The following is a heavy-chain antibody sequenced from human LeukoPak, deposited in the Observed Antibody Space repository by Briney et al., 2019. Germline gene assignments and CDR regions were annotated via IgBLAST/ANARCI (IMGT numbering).Heavy chain of an antibody. CDR3: ARVGGGTPDRIRQITILEYYYYMDV. Sequence: SETLSLTCTVSGGSISSYYWSWIRQPPGKGLEWIGYIYTSGSTNYNPSLKSRVTISVDTSKNQFSLKLSSVTAADTAVYYCARVGGGTPDRIRQITILEYYYYMDVWGKGTRSPSP. D-gene: IGHD3-3*01. CDR1: GGSISSYY. J-gene: IGHJ6*03. CDR2: IYTSGST. V-gene: IGHV4-4*09.